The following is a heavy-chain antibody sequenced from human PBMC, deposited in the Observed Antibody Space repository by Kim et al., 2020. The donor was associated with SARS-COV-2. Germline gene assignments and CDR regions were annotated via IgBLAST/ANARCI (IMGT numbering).Heavy chain of an antibody. V-gene: IGHV3-43*02. CDR2: ISGDGGST. CDR1: GFTFDDYA. J-gene: IGHJ6*02. D-gene: IGHD3-3*01. Sequence: GGSLRLSCAASGFTFDDYAMHWVRQAPGKGLEWVSLISGDGGSTYYADSVKGRFTISRDNSKNSLYLQMNSLRTEDTALYYCAKDGAGIFGVVKEYYYGMDVWGQGTTVTVSS. CDR3: AKDGAGIFGVVKEYYYGMDV.